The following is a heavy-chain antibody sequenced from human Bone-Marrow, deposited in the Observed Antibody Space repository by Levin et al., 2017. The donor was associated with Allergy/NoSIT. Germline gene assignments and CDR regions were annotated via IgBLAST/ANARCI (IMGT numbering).Heavy chain of an antibody. CDR1: GGSFSQSY. CDR2: INPSGST. V-gene: IGHV4-34*01. Sequence: SQTLSLTCTLYGGSFSQSYWSWIRQSPGKGLEWLGEINPSGSTTYNSSLRSRVTISLDSSKDQLSLNLNSVTAADTAVYYCARGGDRNWYFDLWGRGALVTVSS. J-gene: IGHJ2*01. D-gene: IGHD5-24*01. CDR3: ARGGDRNWYFDL.